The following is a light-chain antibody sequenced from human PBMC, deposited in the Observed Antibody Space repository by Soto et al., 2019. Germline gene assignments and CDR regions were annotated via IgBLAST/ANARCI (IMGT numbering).Light chain of an antibody. Sequence: QSALTQPPSASGSPGQSVTISCTGTSSDVGGYNYVSWYQQHPGKAPKLMVYEVTKRPSGVPDRFSGSKSGNTASLTVSGLQAEDEADYYCSSQTGINYVVFGGGTKLTVL. CDR1: SSDVGGYNY. J-gene: IGLJ2*01. CDR2: EVT. V-gene: IGLV2-8*01. CDR3: SSQTGINYVV.